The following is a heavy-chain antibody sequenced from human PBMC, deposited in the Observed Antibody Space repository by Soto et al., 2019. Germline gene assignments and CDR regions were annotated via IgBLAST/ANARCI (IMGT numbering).Heavy chain of an antibody. J-gene: IGHJ5*02. CDR1: GFNFRSYW. Sequence: GGTLKLSYAASGFNFRSYWMSWVRQAPGKGLEWVANIKQDGSEKYYVDSVKGRFTISRDNAKNSLYLQMNSLRAEDTAVYYCAREYSSSWYDWFDPWGQGTLVTVSS. V-gene: IGHV3-7*03. D-gene: IGHD6-13*01. CDR2: IKQDGSEK. CDR3: AREYSSSWYDWFDP.